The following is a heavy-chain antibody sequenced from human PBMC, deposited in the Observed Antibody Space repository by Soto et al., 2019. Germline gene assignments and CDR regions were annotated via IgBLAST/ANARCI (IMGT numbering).Heavy chain of an antibody. Sequence: PSETLSLTCAVSGGSISSGGYSWSWIRQPPGKGLEWIGYIYHSGSTYYNPSLKSRVTISVDRSKNQFSLKLSSVTAADTAVYYCARGPPPDFDWLLSWSDPWGQGTLVSVSS. CDR2: IYHSGST. D-gene: IGHD3-9*01. J-gene: IGHJ5*02. CDR1: GGSISSGGYS. V-gene: IGHV4-30-2*01. CDR3: ARGPPPDFDWLLSWSDP.